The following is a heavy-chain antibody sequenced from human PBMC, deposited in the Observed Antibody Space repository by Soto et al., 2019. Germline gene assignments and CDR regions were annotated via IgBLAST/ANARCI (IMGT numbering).Heavy chain of an antibody. CDR2: INSNGGST. CDR1: GFTFSTYA. D-gene: IGHD5-12*01. J-gene: IGHJ6*03. Sequence: GGSLRLSCAASGFTFSTYAMHWVRQAPGKGLECVSAINSNGGSTYYSNSVKGRFTISRDSSKNTLFLQMGSLRPEDMAVYYCAIFLARDYYYYMVVWGKGTTVTVFS. V-gene: IGHV3-64*01. CDR3: AIFLARDYYYYMVV.